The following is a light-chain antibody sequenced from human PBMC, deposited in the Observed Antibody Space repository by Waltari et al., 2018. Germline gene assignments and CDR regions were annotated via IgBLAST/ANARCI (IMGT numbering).Light chain of an antibody. J-gene: IGKJ1*01. Sequence: EIVLTQSPGTLSLSPGERAIVSCRASQRVGRTLAWYQQKPGQAPRLLIYGASNRATGIPDRFIGSGFGTEFSLTISGLEPEDSAVYYCQHYLRLPVAFGQGTKVEIK. CDR3: QHYLRLPVA. CDR1: QRVGRT. V-gene: IGKV3-20*01. CDR2: GAS.